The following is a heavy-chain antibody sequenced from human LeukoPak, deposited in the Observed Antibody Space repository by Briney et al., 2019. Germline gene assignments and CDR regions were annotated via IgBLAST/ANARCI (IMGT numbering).Heavy chain of an antibody. D-gene: IGHD6-13*01. Sequence: PGGSLRLSCAASGFTFSSYSMNWVRQAPGKGLEWVSYISSSSSIIYYADSVKGRFTISRDNAKNSLYLQMNSLRAEDTAVYYCARRPYSSSWHHFDYWGQGTLVTVSS. J-gene: IGHJ4*02. CDR3: ARRPYSSSWHHFDY. CDR1: GFTFSSYS. CDR2: ISSSSSII. V-gene: IGHV3-48*04.